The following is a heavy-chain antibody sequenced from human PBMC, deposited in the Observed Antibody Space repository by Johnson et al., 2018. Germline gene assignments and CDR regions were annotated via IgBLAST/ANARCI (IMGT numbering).Heavy chain of an antibody. V-gene: IGHV3-30-3*01. J-gene: IGHJ3*02. D-gene: IGHD1-1*01. CDR2: ISYDGSNK. Sequence: QVRLGESGGGVVQPGRSLRLSCAASGFTFSSYAMHWVRRAPGKGLEWVAVISYDGSNKYYADSVKGRFTISRDNSKNTLYLQMNSLRAEDPAVYYCARDRNGGGWTDDAFDIWGQGTMVTVSS. CDR1: GFTFSSYA. CDR3: ARDRNGGGWTDDAFDI.